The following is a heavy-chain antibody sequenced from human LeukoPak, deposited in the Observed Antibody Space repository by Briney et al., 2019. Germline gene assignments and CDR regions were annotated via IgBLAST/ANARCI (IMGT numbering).Heavy chain of an antibody. CDR3: AELGITMIGGV. Sequence: GGSLRLSCAASGFTFSTYWMSWVRQAPGKGLEWVANIKHDGSEKYYVDSVKGRFTISRDNAKNSLYLQMNSLRAEDTAVYYCAELGITMIGGVWGKGTTVTISS. J-gene: IGHJ6*04. V-gene: IGHV3-7*01. CDR2: IKHDGSEK. D-gene: IGHD3-10*02. CDR1: GFTFSTYW.